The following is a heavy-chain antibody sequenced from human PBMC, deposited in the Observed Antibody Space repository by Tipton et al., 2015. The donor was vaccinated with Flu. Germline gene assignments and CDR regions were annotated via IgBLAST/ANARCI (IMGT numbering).Heavy chain of an antibody. CDR2: IYYSGST. J-gene: IGHJ6*03. V-gene: IGHV4-59*12. CDR3: ARGHTSDIAAAGYYYYYYMDV. Sequence: TLSLTCTVSGGSISSYYWSWIRQPPGKGLEWIGYIYYSGSTNYNPSLKSRVTISVDTSKNQFSLKLSSVTAADTAVYYCARGHTSDIAAAGYYYYYYMDVWGKGTMVTVSS. D-gene: IGHD6-13*01. CDR1: GGSISSYY.